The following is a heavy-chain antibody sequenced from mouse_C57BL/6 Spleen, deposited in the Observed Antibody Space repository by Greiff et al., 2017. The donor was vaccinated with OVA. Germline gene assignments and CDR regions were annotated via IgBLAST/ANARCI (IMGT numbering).Heavy chain of an antibody. CDR3: AREGGSSYEYFDV. J-gene: IGHJ1*03. CDR1: GFTFSDYY. D-gene: IGHD1-1*01. CDR2: INYDGSST. V-gene: IGHV5-16*01. Sequence: DVHLVESEGGLVQPGSSMKLSCTASGFTFSDYYMAWVRQVPEKGLEWVANINYDGSSTYYLDSLKSRFIISRDNAKNILYLQMSSLKSEDTATYYCAREGGSSYEYFDVWGTGTTVTVSS.